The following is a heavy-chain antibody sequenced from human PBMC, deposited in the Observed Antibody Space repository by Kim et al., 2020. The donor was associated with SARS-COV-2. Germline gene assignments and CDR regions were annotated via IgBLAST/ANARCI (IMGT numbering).Heavy chain of an antibody. CDR1: GFTVSSNY. CDR3: ASAPFHWNWDYYYMDV. Sequence: GGSLRLSCAASGFTVSSNYMSWVRQAPGKGLEWVSVIYSGGSTYYADSVKGRFTISRHNSKNTLYLQMNSLRAEDTAVDYCASAPFHWNWDYYYMDVWGKGTTVTVSS. V-gene: IGHV3-53*01. D-gene: IGHD1-7*01. CDR2: IYSGGST. J-gene: IGHJ6*03.